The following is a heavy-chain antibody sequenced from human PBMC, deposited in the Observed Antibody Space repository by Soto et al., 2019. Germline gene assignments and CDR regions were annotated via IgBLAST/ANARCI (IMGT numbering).Heavy chain of an antibody. V-gene: IGHV1-46*01. J-gene: IGHJ6*02. CDR1: GYTFTSYY. D-gene: IGHD2-2*01. CDR2: INPSGGST. CDR3: ASSIVVVPKRDYYGMDV. Sequence: ASVKVSCKASGYTFTSYYMHWVRQAPGQGLEWMGIINPSGGSTSYAQKFQGRVTITRDTSASTAYMELSSLRSEDTAVYYCASSIVVVPKRDYYGMDVWGQGTTVTVSS.